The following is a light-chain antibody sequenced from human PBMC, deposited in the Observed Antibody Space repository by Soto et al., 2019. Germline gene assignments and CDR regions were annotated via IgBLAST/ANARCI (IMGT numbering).Light chain of an antibody. J-gene: IGLJ2*01. CDR1: SSNIGAGYD. CDR3: QSYDTSLSGVV. Sequence: QSVLTQPPSVSGAPGQGVTISCTGSSSNIGAGYDVHWYQQFPGTAPKFLISDRGYRPSGVPARFSVSKSGTSASLAITGLQAEDEADYYCQSYDTSLSGVVFGGGTKLNVL. CDR2: DRG. V-gene: IGLV1-40*01.